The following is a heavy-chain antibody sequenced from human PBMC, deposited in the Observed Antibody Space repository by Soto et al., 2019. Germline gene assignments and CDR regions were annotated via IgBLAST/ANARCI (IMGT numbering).Heavy chain of an antibody. V-gene: IGHV1-46*01. CDR3: ARSNEEAARPRRFDY. CDR2: INPSGGST. CDR1: GYTFTSYY. J-gene: IGHJ4*02. D-gene: IGHD6-6*01. Sequence: GASVKVSCKASGYTFTSYYVHWVRQAPGQGLEWMGRINPSGGSTNYAQKFQGRVTLTTDTSTSTAYMELSSLRSEDTAVYYCARSNEEAARPRRFDYWGRGTLVTVSS.